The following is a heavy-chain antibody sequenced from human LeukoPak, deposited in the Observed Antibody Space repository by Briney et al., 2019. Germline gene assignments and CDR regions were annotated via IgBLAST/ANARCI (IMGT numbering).Heavy chain of an antibody. D-gene: IGHD3-22*01. Sequence: GGSLRLSCAASGFTFSSYAMSWVRQAPGKGLEWVSAISGSGASTYYADPVKGRFTISRDNSKNTLSLQMNSLRAEDTAVYYCAKGSHHYDSSGYDGWGQGTQVTVSS. CDR3: AKGSHHYDSSGYDG. J-gene: IGHJ4*02. CDR1: GFTFSSYA. V-gene: IGHV3-23*01. CDR2: ISGSGAST.